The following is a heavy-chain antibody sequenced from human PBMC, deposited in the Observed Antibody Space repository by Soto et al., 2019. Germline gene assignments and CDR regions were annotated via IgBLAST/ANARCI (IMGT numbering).Heavy chain of an antibody. CDR3: ARDVWSRASGPPDS. Sequence: GGSLRLSCAVSGFTVSNNYMSWVRQAPGKGLEGVSVIYSGGYTAYGDSVKGRFTISRDNAKNSLYLQMNSLRAEDTAFYYCARDVWSRASGPPDSWGQGTLVTVSS. J-gene: IGHJ4*02. CDR1: GFTVSNNY. CDR2: IYSGGYT. V-gene: IGHV3-53*05. D-gene: IGHD3-10*01.